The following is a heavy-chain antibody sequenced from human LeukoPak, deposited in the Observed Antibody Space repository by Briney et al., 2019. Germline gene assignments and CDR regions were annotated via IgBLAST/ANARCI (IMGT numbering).Heavy chain of an antibody. CDR3: ARTGEDYSDNRGYGGFDP. CDR2: IKQDGSEK. V-gene: IGHV3-7*01. CDR1: GFTFSSYW. Sequence: PGGSLRLSCAASGFTFSSYWMNWVRQAPGKGLEWVANIKQDGSEKFYGDSVRGRFTVSRDNARNSLYLHMNSLRAEDTALYYCARTGEDYSDNRGYGGFDPWGQGTLVTVSS. D-gene: IGHD3-22*01. J-gene: IGHJ5*02.